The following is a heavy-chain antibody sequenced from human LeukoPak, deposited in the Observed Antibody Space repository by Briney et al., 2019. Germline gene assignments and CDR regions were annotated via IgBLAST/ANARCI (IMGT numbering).Heavy chain of an antibody. Sequence: SVTVSCKASGGTFSSYAISWVRQAPGQGLEGMGGIIPILGIANYAQKFQGRVTITADKSTSTAYMELSSLRSEDTAVYYCARDLGSGSYLEYYFDYWGQGTLVTVSS. CDR1: GGTFSSYA. CDR3: ARDLGSGSYLEYYFDY. D-gene: IGHD3-10*01. J-gene: IGHJ4*02. V-gene: IGHV1-69*04. CDR2: IIPILGIA.